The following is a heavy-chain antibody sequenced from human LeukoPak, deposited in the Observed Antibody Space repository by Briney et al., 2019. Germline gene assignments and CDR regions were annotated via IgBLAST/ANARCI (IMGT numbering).Heavy chain of an antibody. CDR2: FYSSQST. D-gene: IGHD2-21*02. CDR1: GNSISSGSYY. Sequence: SETLSLTCTVSGNSISSGSYYWSWIRQPAGKGLEWIGRFYSSQSTDYSPSLRSRVTISVDTSKNQFSLKVRSVTTEDTAVYYCATNSGWGDLGYWGQGILVTVSS. V-gene: IGHV4-61*02. CDR3: ATNSGWGDLGY. J-gene: IGHJ4*02.